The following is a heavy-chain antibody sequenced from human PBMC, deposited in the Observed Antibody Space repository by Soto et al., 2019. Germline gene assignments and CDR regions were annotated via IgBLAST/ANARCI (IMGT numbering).Heavy chain of an antibody. Sequence: EVQLLESGGGLVQPGGSLRLSCAASGFTFSTYAMSWVRQAPGKGLEWVSVISGSGGSTYYADSVKGRFTISRDNSKNTLYLQMNSLRAEDTAVYYCARRGSGIYYDYWGQGTLVTVSS. CDR2: ISGSGGST. CDR3: ARRGSGIYYDY. J-gene: IGHJ4*02. V-gene: IGHV3-23*01. D-gene: IGHD1-26*01. CDR1: GFTFSTYA.